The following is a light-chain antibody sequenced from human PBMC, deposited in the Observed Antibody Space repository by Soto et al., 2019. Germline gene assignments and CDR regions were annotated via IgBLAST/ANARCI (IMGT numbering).Light chain of an antibody. V-gene: IGKV1-33*01. J-gene: IGKJ4*01. CDR3: QQYDTLPT. CDR1: QDIINY. Sequence: DIQMTQSPYSLSASVGDRVTITCQASQDIINYLYWYQQKPGKAPKLLIYDASNLETGVPSMFSGSGSGTDFTFTSSSLQPEDIATYYCQQYDTLPTFGGGTKVEIK. CDR2: DAS.